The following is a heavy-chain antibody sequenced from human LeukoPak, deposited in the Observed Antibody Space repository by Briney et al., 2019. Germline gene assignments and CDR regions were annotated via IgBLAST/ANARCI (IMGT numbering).Heavy chain of an antibody. J-gene: IGHJ4*02. Sequence: SETLSLTCAVYGGSFSGYYWSWIRQPPGKGLEWIGEINHSGSTNYNPSLKSRVTISVDTSKNQFSLKLSSVTAADTAVYYCARDNFGYGDYGDYWGQGTLVTVSS. D-gene: IGHD4-17*01. CDR3: ARDNFGYGDYGDY. CDR2: INHSGST. V-gene: IGHV4-34*01. CDR1: GGSFSGYY.